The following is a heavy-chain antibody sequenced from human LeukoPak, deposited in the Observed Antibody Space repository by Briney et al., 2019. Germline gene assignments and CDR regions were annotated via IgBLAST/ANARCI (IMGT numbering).Heavy chain of an antibody. J-gene: IGHJ4*02. CDR1: GFTFSNYA. Sequence: GSLRLSCAASGFTFSNYAMSWVRQAPGKGLEWVSTISGPGSSTYSADSVKGRFTISRDNAKNSLYLQMNTLRAEDTAVYYCASESPSSSSRTLDYWGQGTLVTVSS. V-gene: IGHV3-23*01. CDR2: ISGPGSST. CDR3: ASESPSSSSRTLDY. D-gene: IGHD2-2*01.